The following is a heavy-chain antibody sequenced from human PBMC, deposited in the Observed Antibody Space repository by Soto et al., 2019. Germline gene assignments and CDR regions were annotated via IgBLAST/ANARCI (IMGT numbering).Heavy chain of an antibody. CDR1: GFNFRNNG. CDR3: ARESGGYSNSVDY. D-gene: IGHD6-25*01. Sequence: GGSLRLSCAASGFNFRNNGMQWVRQVPFKGLEFVAVISHDGGHEDYADSVKGRFTISRDNSKNMLFLQMNSLRPDETAVYYCARESGGYSNSVDYWGQGTLVTVSS. J-gene: IGHJ4*02. CDR2: ISHDGGHE. V-gene: IGHV3-30*03.